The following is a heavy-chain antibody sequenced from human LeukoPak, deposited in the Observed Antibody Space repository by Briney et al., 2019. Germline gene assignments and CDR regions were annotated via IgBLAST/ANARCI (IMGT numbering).Heavy chain of an antibody. CDR1: GYTFTGYY. Sequence: ASVKVSCKASGYTFTGYYMHWVRQAPGQGREWMGIINPIGVSTSYAQKFQGRVTMTRDTSTSTVYMELRSLRCEDTSLYYCASGGSRLVRGGCDYWGQGTLVTVSS. CDR3: ASGGSRLVRGGCDY. J-gene: IGHJ4*02. CDR2: INPIGVST. D-gene: IGHD6-19*01. V-gene: IGHV1-46*01.